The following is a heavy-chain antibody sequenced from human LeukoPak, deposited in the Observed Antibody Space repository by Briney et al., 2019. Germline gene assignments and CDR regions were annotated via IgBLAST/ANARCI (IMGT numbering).Heavy chain of an antibody. Sequence: PGGSLRLSCVAPGFTFSNFGMHWVRQAPGKGLEWVAVISYDAKNEYYTDSVKGRFTISRDNAKNTLYLQMNSLRAEDTAVYYCAKQMAVGYFDYWGQGTLVTVSS. J-gene: IGHJ4*02. CDR1: GFTFSNFG. CDR3: AKQMAVGYFDY. CDR2: ISYDAKNE. D-gene: IGHD5-24*01. V-gene: IGHV3-30*18.